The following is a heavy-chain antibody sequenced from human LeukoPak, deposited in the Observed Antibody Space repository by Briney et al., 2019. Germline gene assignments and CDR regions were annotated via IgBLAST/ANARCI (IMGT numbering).Heavy chain of an antibody. CDR2: IYSGST. Sequence: SETLSLTCTVSGGSVRTYYWSWIRQSPGKGLEWIGYIYSGSTNYNPSLKSRVTISVDASKNQCSLKLRSVSAADTAAYFCAGAHSNSFYFGFWGQGTLVSVSS. J-gene: IGHJ4*02. CDR1: GGSVRTYY. V-gene: IGHV4-59*02. D-gene: IGHD4-11*01. CDR3: AGAHSNSFYFGF.